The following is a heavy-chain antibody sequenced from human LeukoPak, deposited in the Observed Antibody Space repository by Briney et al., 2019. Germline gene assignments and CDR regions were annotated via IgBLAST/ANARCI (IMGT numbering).Heavy chain of an antibody. CDR3: ARAPQYCSSTSCHLDY. V-gene: IGHV3-21*01. D-gene: IGHD2-2*01. Sequence: GGSLRLSRAASGFTFSSYSMTWVRQAPGKGLEWVSSISSSSYIYYADSVKGRFTISRDNAKNSLYLQMNSLRAEDTAVYYCARAPQYCSSTSCHLDYWGQGTLVTVSS. CDR2: ISSSSYI. CDR1: GFTFSSYS. J-gene: IGHJ4*02.